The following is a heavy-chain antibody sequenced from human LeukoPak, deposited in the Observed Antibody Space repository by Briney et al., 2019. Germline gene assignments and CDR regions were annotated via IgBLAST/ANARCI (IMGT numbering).Heavy chain of an antibody. CDR3: AKGWTTVTTSFDP. CDR1: GFPFGSYV. J-gene: IGHJ5*02. CDR2: VSGSGYNT. V-gene: IGHV3-23*01. Sequence: PGGSLRLSCEGSGFPFGSYVMSWVRQAPGKGLEWVSAVSGSGYNTYYVDSVKGRFTISRDNSKNTLYLQMNSLRAEDTAVYYCAKGWTTVTTSFDPWGQGTLVTVSS. D-gene: IGHD4-17*01.